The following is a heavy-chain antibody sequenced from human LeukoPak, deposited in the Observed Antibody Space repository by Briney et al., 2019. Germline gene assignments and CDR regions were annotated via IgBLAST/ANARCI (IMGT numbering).Heavy chain of an antibody. CDR2: IYYSGST. J-gene: IGHJ4*02. Sequence: PSETLSLTCTVSGGSISSYYWSWIRQPPGKGLEWIGYIYYSGSTNYNPSLKSRVTISVDTSKNQFSLKLSSVTAADTAVYYCARVGAAMDPCFEYWGQGTLVTVSS. D-gene: IGHD5-18*01. V-gene: IGHV4-59*08. CDR1: GGSISSYY. CDR3: ARVGAAMDPCFEY.